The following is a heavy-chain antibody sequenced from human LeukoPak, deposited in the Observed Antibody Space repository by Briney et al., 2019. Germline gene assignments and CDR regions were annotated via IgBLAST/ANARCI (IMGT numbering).Heavy chain of an antibody. CDR2: ISGSGGST. V-gene: IGHV3-23*01. J-gene: IGHJ6*03. Sequence: GGSLRLSCAASGFTFSSYAMSWVRQAPGKGLEWVSAISGSGGSTYYADSVKGRFTISRDNSKNTLYLQMNSLRAEDTAVYYCAKDYSRSSGSQFPDYYYYMDVWGKGTTVTISS. CDR1: GFTFSSYA. D-gene: IGHD3-10*01. CDR3: AKDYSRSSGSQFPDYYYYMDV.